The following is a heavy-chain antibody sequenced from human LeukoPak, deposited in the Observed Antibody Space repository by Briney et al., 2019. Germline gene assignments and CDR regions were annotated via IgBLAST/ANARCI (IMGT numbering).Heavy chain of an antibody. CDR3: ARHVWAIFDY. CDR2: IYYSGST. D-gene: IGHD3-16*01. J-gene: IGHJ4*02. V-gene: IGHV4-59*08. CDR1: GGSISSYY. Sequence: PSETLSLTCTVSGGSISSYYWSWIRQPPGKGLEWIGYIYYSGSTNYNPSLKSRVTISVDTSKNQFSLKLSSVTAADTAVHYCARHVWAIFDYWDQGTLVTVSS.